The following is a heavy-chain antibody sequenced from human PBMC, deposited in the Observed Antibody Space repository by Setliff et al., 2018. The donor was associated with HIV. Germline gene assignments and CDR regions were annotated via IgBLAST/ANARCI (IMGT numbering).Heavy chain of an antibody. CDR2: FYNNENI. J-gene: IGHJ4*02. Sequence: SETLSLTCGVSGGSMSGYYWTWIRQPAGKGLEWIGRFYNNENIRYSPSLKIRVTMSLDTSKNEFSLKLTSVTAADPAVYYCARGTIDLWFGELPLDYWGQGTLVTVSS. V-gene: IGHV4-4*07. CDR3: ARGTIDLWFGELPLDY. D-gene: IGHD3-10*01. CDR1: GGSMSGYY.